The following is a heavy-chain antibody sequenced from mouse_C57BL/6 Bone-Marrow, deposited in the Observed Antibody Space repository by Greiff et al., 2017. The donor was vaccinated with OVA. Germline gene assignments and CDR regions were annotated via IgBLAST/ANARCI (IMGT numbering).Heavy chain of an antibody. J-gene: IGHJ4*01. Sequence: VKLQQPGTELVKPGASVKLSCKASGYTFTSYWMHWVKQRPGQGLEWIGNINPSNGGTNYNEKFKSKATLTVDKSSSTAYMQLSSLTSEDSAVYYCARSPRQLRLHYAMDYWGQGTSVTVSS. CDR3: ARSPRQLRLHYAMDY. V-gene: IGHV1-53*01. CDR2: INPSNGGT. CDR1: GYTFTSYW. D-gene: IGHD3-2*02.